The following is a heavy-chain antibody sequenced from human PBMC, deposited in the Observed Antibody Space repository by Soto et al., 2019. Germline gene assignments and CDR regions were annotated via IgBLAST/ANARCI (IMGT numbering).Heavy chain of an antibody. V-gene: IGHV3-30*03. Sequence: QVQVEEFGGGVVQPGRSLRLSCAGPTFTFSDFGFHWVRQAPGKGLEWVAMISYDGSDQYYGDSVQGRFTIYRDDSKNTVYLQMNSLRAEDTAVYYCAGWGGHDYNYWGQGILVTVSS. CDR3: AGWGGHDYNY. J-gene: IGHJ4*02. CDR2: ISYDGSDQ. D-gene: IGHD4-4*01. CDR1: TFTFSDFG.